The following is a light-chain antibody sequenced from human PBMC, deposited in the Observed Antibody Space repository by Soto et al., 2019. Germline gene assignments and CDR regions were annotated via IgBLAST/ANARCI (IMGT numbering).Light chain of an antibody. V-gene: IGLV2-11*01. Sequence: QSALTQPRSVSGSPGQSVTISCTGTSGDVGGYNYVSWYQQHPGKAPKLMIYDVSKRPSWVPDRFSGSKSGNTASLTISGLQAVDEADYYCCSYAGSYTCPWVFGGGTKLTVL. CDR1: SGDVGGYNY. CDR3: CSYAGSYTCPWV. CDR2: DVS. J-gene: IGLJ3*02.